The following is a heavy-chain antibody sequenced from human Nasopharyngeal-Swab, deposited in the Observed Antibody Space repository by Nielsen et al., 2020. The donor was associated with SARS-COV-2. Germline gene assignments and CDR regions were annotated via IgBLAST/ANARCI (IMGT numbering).Heavy chain of an antibody. V-gene: IGHV3-21*01. CDR1: GFTFSSYS. J-gene: IGHJ4*02. D-gene: IGHD1-26*01. CDR2: ISSSSSYI. Sequence: GGSLRLSCAASGFTFSSYSMNWVRQAPGKGLEWVSSISSSSSYIYYADSVKGRFTISRDNAKNSLYLQMNSLRAEDTAVYYCARAIVGATGIDYWGQGTPVTVSS. CDR3: ARAIVGATGIDY.